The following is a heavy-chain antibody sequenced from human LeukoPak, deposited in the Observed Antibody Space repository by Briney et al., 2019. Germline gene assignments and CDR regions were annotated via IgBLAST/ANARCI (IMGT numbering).Heavy chain of an antibody. J-gene: IGHJ4*02. V-gene: IGHV3-23*01. Sequence: GGSLTLSCAASGFTFSSYGMSWVRQAPGKGLEWVSAISGSGGSTYYADSVKGRFTIFRDNSKNTLYLQMNSLRAEDTAVYYCAKDWVASWTGGSGYWGQGTLVTVSS. D-gene: IGHD2-15*01. CDR1: GFTFSSYG. CDR2: ISGSGGST. CDR3: AKDWVASWTGGSGY.